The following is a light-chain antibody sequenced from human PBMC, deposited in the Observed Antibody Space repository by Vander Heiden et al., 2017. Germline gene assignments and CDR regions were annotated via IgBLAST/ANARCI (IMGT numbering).Light chain of an antibody. V-gene: IGKV1-39*01. CDR1: QSISNY. CDR3: QQSYSTPYT. CDR2: AAC. Sequence: DSQMTQSPSSLSASVGDRVTIPCRASQSISNYLNWYQKKPGKAPKLLIYAACNLQSGVPSRFTGSGSGTDFTLTISSLQLEDFATYYCQQSYSTPYTFGQGTKLEIK. J-gene: IGKJ2*01.